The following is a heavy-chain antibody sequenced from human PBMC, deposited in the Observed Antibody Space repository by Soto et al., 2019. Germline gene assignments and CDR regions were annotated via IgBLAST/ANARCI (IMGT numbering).Heavy chain of an antibody. CDR1: GFTFSSYW. Sequence: EVQLVESGGGLVQPGGSLRLSCAASGFTFSSYWMHWVRQAPGKGLVWVSRINSDGSSTSDADSVKGRFTISRDNAKNTLFLQMNSLRAEDTAVYYCARNASRGSGSYHYYGMDVWGQGATVTVSS. CDR2: INSDGSST. J-gene: IGHJ6*02. D-gene: IGHD3-10*01. CDR3: ARNASRGSGSYHYYGMDV. V-gene: IGHV3-74*01.